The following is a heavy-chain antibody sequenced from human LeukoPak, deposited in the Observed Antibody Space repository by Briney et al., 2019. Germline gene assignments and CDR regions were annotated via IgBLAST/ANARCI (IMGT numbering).Heavy chain of an antibody. D-gene: IGHD3-9*01. CDR1: GVSFSGYY. CDR3: GIRYFDWLFPTDAFDI. J-gene: IGHJ3*02. V-gene: IGHV4-34*01. Sequence: KPSETLSLTCAVYGVSFSGYYWSWLRQPPGKGLEWIGEINHSGSTNYNPSLKGRVTISVDTSKNQFSLKLSSVTAADSAVYYYGIRYFDWLFPTDAFDIWGQGTMVTVSS. CDR2: INHSGST.